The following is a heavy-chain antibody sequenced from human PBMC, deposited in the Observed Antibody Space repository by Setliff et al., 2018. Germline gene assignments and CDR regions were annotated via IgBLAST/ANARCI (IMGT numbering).Heavy chain of an antibody. CDR3: ARDRGGATTRDL. D-gene: IGHD1-26*01. CDR1: GGTFSSYG. CDR2: TIPIFGST. V-gene: IGHV1-69*05. J-gene: IGHJ5*02. Sequence: SVKVSCKASGGTFSSYGISWVRQAPGQGLEWMGGTIPIFGSTNYAQKFQDRFTVSRDNSKNTLYLQMGSLRAEDTAVYYCARDRGGATTRDLWGQGTLVTVSS.